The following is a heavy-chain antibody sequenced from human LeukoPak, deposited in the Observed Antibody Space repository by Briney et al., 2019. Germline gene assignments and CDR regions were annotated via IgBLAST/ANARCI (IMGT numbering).Heavy chain of an antibody. CDR2: IKQDGSDK. D-gene: IGHD5-18*01. CDR3: ARASPERGYSYGPLDNYFDY. Sequence: PGGSLRLSCAASGFTFSNYCMSWVRQAPGKGLEWVVNIKQDGSDKYYVDSGKGRFTISRDNAKNSLYLQMNSLRAEDTAVYYCARASPERGYSYGPLDNYFDYWGQGTLVTVSS. CDR1: GFTFSNYC. V-gene: IGHV3-7*01. J-gene: IGHJ4*02.